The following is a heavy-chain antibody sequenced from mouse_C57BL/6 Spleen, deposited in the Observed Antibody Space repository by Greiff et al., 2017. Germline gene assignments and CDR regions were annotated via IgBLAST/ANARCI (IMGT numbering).Heavy chain of an antibody. CDR1: GYTFTSYD. J-gene: IGHJ2*01. CDR2: IYPRDGST. Sequence: QVQLQQSGPELVKPGASVKLSCKASGYTFTSYDINWVKQRPGQGLEWIGWIYPRDGSTKYNEKFKGKATLTVDTSSSTAYMELHSLTSEDSAVYFCARRPYYDGSSPFDYWGQGTTLKVSS. D-gene: IGHD1-1*01. V-gene: IGHV1-85*01. CDR3: ARRPYYDGSSPFDY.